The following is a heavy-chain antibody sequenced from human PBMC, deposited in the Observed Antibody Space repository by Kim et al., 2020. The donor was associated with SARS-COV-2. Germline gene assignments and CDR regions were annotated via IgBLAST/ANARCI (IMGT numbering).Heavy chain of an antibody. J-gene: IGHJ4*02. V-gene: IGHV3-48*02. D-gene: IGHD2-2*01. Sequence: GGSLRLSCAASGFTFSDYTLAWVRQAPGRGLEWVSYINNDGTVMYYGNSVKGQFTISRDNSENSLFLQMNSLRDDDTAVYYCARGYCSSSRCYAGPDYWGQGTLVTVST. CDR1: GFTFSDYT. CDR2: INNDGTVM. CDR3: ARGYCSSSRCYAGPDY.